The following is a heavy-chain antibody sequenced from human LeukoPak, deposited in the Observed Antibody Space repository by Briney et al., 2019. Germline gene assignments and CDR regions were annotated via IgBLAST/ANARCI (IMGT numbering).Heavy chain of an antibody. CDR2: INHSGST. J-gene: IGHJ3*02. V-gene: IGHV4-34*01. Sequence: SETLSLTCAVYRGSFSGYYWSWIRQPPGKGLEWIGEINHSGSTNYNPSLKSRVTISVDTSKNQFSLKLSSVTAADTAVYYCARAGRWEGRPHAFDIWGQGTMLTVSS. CDR3: ARAGRWEGRPHAFDI. CDR1: RGSFSGYY. D-gene: IGHD1-26*01.